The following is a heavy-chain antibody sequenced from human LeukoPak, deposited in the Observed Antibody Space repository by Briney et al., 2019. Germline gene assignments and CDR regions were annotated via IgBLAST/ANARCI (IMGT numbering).Heavy chain of an antibody. CDR3: AKVAGYSSSWPRIFDL. Sequence: GGSLRLSCAASGFTFSSYAMSWVRQAPGKGLEWVSAISGSCGSTYYADSVKGRFTISRDNSKNTLYLQMNSLRAHDTAVYHCAKVAGYSSSWPRIFDLWGQGTMVTVSS. D-gene: IGHD6-13*01. V-gene: IGHV3-23*01. CDR1: GFTFSSYA. CDR2: ISGSCGST. J-gene: IGHJ3*01.